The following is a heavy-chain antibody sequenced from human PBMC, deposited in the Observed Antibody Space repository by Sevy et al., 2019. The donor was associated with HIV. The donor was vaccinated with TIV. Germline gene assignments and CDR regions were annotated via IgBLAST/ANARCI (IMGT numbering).Heavy chain of an antibody. V-gene: IGHV7-4-1*02. CDR1: GYTFTSYA. Sequence: ASVKVSCKASGYTFTSYAMNWVRQAPGQGLEWMGRINTNTGNPTYAQGFTGRVVFSLDTSVSTAYLQISSLKAEDTAVYYCARGEVYGDYEYSFDYWGQGTLVTVSS. J-gene: IGHJ4*02. D-gene: IGHD4-17*01. CDR2: INTNTGNP. CDR3: ARGEVYGDYEYSFDY.